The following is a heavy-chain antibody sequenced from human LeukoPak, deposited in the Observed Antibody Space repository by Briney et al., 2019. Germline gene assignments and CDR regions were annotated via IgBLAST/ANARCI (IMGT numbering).Heavy chain of an antibody. J-gene: IGHJ4*02. CDR1: GGSISSGSYY. Sequence: SETLSLTCTVSGGSISSGSYYWSWIRQPAGKGLEWIGRIYTSGGTNYNPSLKSRVTISVDTSKNQFSLKLSSVTAADTAVYYCARDRQWLDYWGQGTLVTVSS. V-gene: IGHV4-61*02. D-gene: IGHD6-19*01. CDR3: ARDRQWLDY. CDR2: IYTSGGT.